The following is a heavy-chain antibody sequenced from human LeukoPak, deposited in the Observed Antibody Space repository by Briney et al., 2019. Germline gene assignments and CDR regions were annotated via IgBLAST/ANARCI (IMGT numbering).Heavy chain of an antibody. V-gene: IGHV3-33*01. CDR2: IWYDGSNK. Sequence: PGRSLRLSCAASGFTFSSYGMHWVRQAPGKGLGWVAVIWYDGSNKYYADSVKGRFTISRDNSKNTLYLQMNSLRAEDTAVYYCARDRGYSYGSSYYYYGMDVWGQGTTVTVSS. D-gene: IGHD5-18*01. J-gene: IGHJ6*02. CDR3: ARDRGYSYGSSYYYYGMDV. CDR1: GFTFSSYG.